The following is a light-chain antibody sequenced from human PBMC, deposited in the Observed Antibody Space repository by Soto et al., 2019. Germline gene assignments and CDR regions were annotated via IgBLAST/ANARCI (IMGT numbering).Light chain of an antibody. J-gene: IGKJ4*01. CDR3: QQRSNWPLT. CDR2: DAS. V-gene: IGKV3-11*01. CDR1: QSVSSY. Sequence: EIVLTQSPATLSLSPGERATLSCRASQSVSSYLAWYQQKPGQGPRLLIYDASNRATGIPARFSGSGSGTDFTLTISSLEPEDFAVYYCQQRSNWPLTFGVGTKVEIK.